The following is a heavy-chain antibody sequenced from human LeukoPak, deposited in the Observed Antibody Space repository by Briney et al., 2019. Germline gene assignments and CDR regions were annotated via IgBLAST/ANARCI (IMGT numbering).Heavy chain of an antibody. J-gene: IGHJ4*02. CDR1: GGSISSYY. V-gene: IGHV4-4*07. Sequence: SETLSLTCTVSGGSISSYYWSWIRQPPGKGLEWIGRIYTSGTTNYNPSLKSRVTMSVDTSKNQISLKLSSVTAADTAVYYCARALGGYDVLTGYQNHYFDYWGQGTLVTVSS. CDR3: ARALGGYDVLTGYQNHYFDY. D-gene: IGHD3-9*01. CDR2: IYTSGTT.